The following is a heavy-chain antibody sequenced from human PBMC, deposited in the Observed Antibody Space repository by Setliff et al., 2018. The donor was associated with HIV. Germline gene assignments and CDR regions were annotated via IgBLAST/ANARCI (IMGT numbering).Heavy chain of an antibody. Sequence: GGSLRLSCATSGFTFSNFWMTWVRQAPGKGLEWVANIKEDGSETFYVDSVKGRFTMSRDNAKNSLYLQMNSLRAEDTAVYYCARDATRGGDMDVWAKGTTVTVSS. D-gene: IGHD2-15*01. CDR3: ARDATRGGDMDV. CDR1: GFTFSNFW. CDR2: IKEDGSET. V-gene: IGHV3-7*01. J-gene: IGHJ6*03.